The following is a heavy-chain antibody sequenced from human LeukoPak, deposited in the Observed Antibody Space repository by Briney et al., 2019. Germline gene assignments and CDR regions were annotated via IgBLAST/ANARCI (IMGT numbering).Heavy chain of an antibody. CDR2: INPTGDST. CDR3: AREASGGYFDY. CDR1: RYTFSSYY. Sequence: ASVKVSCKASRYTFSSYYMHWVRQAPGQGLEWVGLINPTGDSTNYAQNFRGRVTMSRDTSTSTVYMDLNSLRSEDTAVYYCAREASGGYFDYWGQGTLVTVSS. J-gene: IGHJ4*02. D-gene: IGHD4-23*01. V-gene: IGHV1-46*01.